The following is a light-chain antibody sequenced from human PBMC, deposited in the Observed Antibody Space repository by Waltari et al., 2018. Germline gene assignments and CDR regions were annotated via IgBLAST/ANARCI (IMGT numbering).Light chain of an antibody. V-gene: IGLV3-25*03. CDR2: KGT. CDR1: ALPKQY. J-gene: IGLJ3*02. CDR3: QSADSSGTYPSV. Sequence: SYELTQPPSVSVSPGQTARITCSGDALPKQYAYWYQQKPGQAPMLLIFKGTDRPSGIPERFSGSSSGTTVTLTISGVQTEDEADYYCQSADSSGTYPSVFGGGTKLTVL.